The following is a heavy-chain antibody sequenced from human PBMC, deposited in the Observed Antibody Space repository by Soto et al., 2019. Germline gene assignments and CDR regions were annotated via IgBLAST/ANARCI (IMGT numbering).Heavy chain of an antibody. V-gene: IGHV4-39*01. CDR2: IYYSGST. CDR1: GGSISSSSYY. CDR3: ARLILKESSSWRPNYYYYYYMDV. J-gene: IGHJ6*03. Sequence: SETLSLTCTVSGGSISSSSYYWGWIRQPPGKGLERIGSIYYSGSTYYNPSLKSRVTISVDTSKNQFSLKLSSVTAADTAVYYCARLILKESSSWRPNYYYYYYMDVWGKGTTVTVSS. D-gene: IGHD6-13*01.